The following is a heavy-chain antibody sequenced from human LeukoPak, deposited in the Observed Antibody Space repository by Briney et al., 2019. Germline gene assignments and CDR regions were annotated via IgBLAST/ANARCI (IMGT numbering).Heavy chain of an antibody. Sequence: SETLSLTCTVSGGSISSSSYYWSWIRQPAGKGLEWIGRIYTSGSTNYNPSLKSRVTISVDTSKNQFSLKLSSVTAADTAVYYCASGYSGYDWQQKYYYYYMDVWGKGTTVTISS. CDR1: GGSISSSSYY. CDR3: ASGYSGYDWQQKYYYYYMDV. D-gene: IGHD5-12*01. V-gene: IGHV4-61*02. J-gene: IGHJ6*03. CDR2: IYTSGST.